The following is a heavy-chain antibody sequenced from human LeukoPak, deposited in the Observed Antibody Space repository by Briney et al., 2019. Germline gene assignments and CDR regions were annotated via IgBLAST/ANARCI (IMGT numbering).Heavy chain of an antibody. J-gene: IGHJ6*03. CDR3: ARAPGYSSSWYATFYYMDV. CDR1: GFTVSSNY. Sequence: GGSLRLSCAASGFTVSSNYMSWVRQAPGKGLEWVSVIYSGGSTYYADSVKGRFTISRDNSKNTLYLQMNSLRAEDTAVNYCARAPGYSSSWYATFYYMDVWGKGTTVTVSS. CDR2: IYSGGST. D-gene: IGHD6-13*01. V-gene: IGHV3-53*01.